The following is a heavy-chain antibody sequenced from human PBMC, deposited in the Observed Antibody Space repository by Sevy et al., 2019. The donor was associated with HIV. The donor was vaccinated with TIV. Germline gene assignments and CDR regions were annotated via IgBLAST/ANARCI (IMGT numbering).Heavy chain of an antibody. CDR2: IIPIFGTA. CDR3: ARGNYYDSSGPTFLDWFDP. J-gene: IGHJ5*02. CDR1: GGTFSSYA. D-gene: IGHD3-22*01. Sequence: ASVKVSCKASGGTFSSYAISWVRQAPGQGLEWMGRIIPIFGTANYAQKFQGRVTITADESTSTAYMELSSLRSEDTAVYYCARGNYYDSSGPTFLDWFDPWGQGTLVTVSS. V-gene: IGHV1-69*13.